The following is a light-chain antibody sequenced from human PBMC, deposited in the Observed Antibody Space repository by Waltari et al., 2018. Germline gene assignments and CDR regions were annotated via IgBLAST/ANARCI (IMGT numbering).Light chain of an antibody. CDR3: QQYYSTPGWT. CDR1: QSVVYSSNNKNY. CDR2: WAS. J-gene: IGKJ1*01. Sequence: DIVMTQSPDSLAVSLGERATINCKSSQSVVYSSNNKNYLAWYQQKPGQPPKLLIYWASTRESGVPDRFSGSGSGTDFTLTISSLQAEDVAVYYCQQYYSTPGWTFGQGTKVEIK. V-gene: IGKV4-1*01.